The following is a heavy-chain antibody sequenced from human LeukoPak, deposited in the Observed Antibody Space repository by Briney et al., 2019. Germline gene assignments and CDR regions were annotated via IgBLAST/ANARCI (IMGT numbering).Heavy chain of an antibody. D-gene: IGHD3-3*01. CDR2: ISSSSSTI. Sequence: GGSLRLSCAASGFTFSNAWMSWVRQAPGKGLEWVSYISSSSSTICYADSVKGRFTVSRDNAKNSLYLQMNSLRAEDTAVYYCASWVYDFWSGYYSRGYMDVWGKGTTVTVSS. CDR3: ASWVYDFWSGYYSRGYMDV. CDR1: GFTFSNAW. V-gene: IGHV3-48*04. J-gene: IGHJ6*03.